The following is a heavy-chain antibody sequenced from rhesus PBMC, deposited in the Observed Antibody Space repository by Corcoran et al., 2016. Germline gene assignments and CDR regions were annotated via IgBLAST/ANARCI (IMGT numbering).Heavy chain of an antibody. CDR2: IYGSSSST. D-gene: IGHD2-39*01. V-gene: IGHV4-76*01. J-gene: IGHJ2*01. CDR3: ARTASRRGWYFDL. Sequence: QVQLQESGPGVAKPSEPLSLTCDVSGGSISRGYAWSWLRQPPGKGLEWFGLIYGSSSSTNYNPSLKNRVTISKDASKNQFSLKLSSVTAADTAVYYCARTASRRGWYFDLWGPGTPITISS. CDR1: GGSISRGYA.